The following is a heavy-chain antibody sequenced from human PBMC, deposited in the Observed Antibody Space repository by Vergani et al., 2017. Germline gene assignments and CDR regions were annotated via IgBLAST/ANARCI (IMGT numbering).Heavy chain of an antibody. D-gene: IGHD1-20*01. V-gene: IGHV1-2*02. Sequence: QVQLVQSGAEVKKPGASVKVSCKASGYTFTGYYMHWVRQAPGQGLEWMGLINPNSGGTNYVQKFQGRVTMTRDTFITTAYMELSRLKSDDTAVYYCATGNWNDVADHWGQGTLVTVSS. CDR2: INPNSGGT. CDR3: ATGNWNDVADH. CDR1: GYTFTGYY. J-gene: IGHJ4*02.